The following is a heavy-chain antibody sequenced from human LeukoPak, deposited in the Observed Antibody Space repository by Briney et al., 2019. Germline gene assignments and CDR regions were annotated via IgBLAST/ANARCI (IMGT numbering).Heavy chain of an antibody. J-gene: IGHJ6*03. D-gene: IGHD2-8*01. V-gene: IGHV3-30*02. CDR1: GFTVRSNY. Sequence: GGSLRLSCAASGFTVRSNYMSWVRQAPGKGLEWVAYIQYDGSNAQYADSVKGRFSISRDSSKNILYLQMNSLRAEDTAVYYCAKDRCSNGVGCYYYCMDVWGKGTTVTISS. CDR2: IQYDGSNA. CDR3: AKDRCSNGVGCYYYCMDV.